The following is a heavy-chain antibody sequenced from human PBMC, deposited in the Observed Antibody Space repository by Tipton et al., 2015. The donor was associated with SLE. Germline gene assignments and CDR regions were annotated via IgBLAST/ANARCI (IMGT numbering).Heavy chain of an antibody. D-gene: IGHD1-14*01. CDR1: GFTFDDYA. J-gene: IGHJ4*02. CDR3: AKDGPEGGYFDY. CDR2: ISWNSGSI. V-gene: IGHV3-9*01. Sequence: SLRLSCAASGFTFDDYAMHWVRQAPGKGLEWVSGISWNSGSIGYADSVKGRFTISRDNAKNSLYLQMNSLRAEDTALYYCAKDGPEGGYFDYWGQGTLVTVSS.